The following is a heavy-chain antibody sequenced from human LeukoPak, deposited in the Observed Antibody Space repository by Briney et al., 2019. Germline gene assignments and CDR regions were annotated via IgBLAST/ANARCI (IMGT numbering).Heavy chain of an antibody. CDR1: GYTFTGYY. CDR3: ARAFTGYCSSTSCYNEVGEGGYYYYMDV. V-gene: IGHV1-2*04. D-gene: IGHD2-2*02. CDR2: INPNSGGT. Sequence: ASVKVSCKASGYTFTGYYMHWVRQAPGQGLEWMGWINPNSGGTNYAQKFQGWVTMTRDTSISTAYMELSRLRSEDTAVYYCARAFTGYCSSTSCYNEVGEGGYYYYMDVWGKGTTVTVSS. J-gene: IGHJ6*03.